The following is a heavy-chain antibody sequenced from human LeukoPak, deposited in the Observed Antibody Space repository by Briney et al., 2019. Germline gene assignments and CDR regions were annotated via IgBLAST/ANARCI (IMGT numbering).Heavy chain of an antibody. Sequence: SETLSLTCTVSGGSISSYYWSWIRQPPGKGLEWIGYIYHSGSTYYNPSLKSRVTISVDRSKNQFSLKLSSVTAADTAVYYCARAVLTPSFDYWGQGTLVTVSS. CDR3: ARAVLTPSFDY. J-gene: IGHJ4*02. V-gene: IGHV4-59*12. CDR1: GGSISSYY. CDR2: IYHSGST.